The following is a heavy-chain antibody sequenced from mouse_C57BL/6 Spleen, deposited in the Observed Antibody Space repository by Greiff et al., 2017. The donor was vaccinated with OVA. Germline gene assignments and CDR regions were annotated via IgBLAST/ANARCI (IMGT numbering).Heavy chain of an antibody. D-gene: IGHD2-3*01. CDR3: ARSMVRWYFDV. Sequence: VQLQQPGAELVMPGASVKLSCKASGYTFTSYWMHWVKQRPGQGLEWIGEIDPSDSYTNYNQKFKGKSTLTVDKSSSTAYMQLSSLTSEDSAVYYCARSMVRWYFDVWGTGTTVTVSS. V-gene: IGHV1-69*01. CDR2: IDPSDSYT. J-gene: IGHJ1*03. CDR1: GYTFTSYW.